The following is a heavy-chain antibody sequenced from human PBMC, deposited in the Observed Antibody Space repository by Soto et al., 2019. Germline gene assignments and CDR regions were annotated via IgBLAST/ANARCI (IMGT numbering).Heavy chain of an antibody. CDR2: IYDSGSP. CDR3: PRAKGYISGPKNFDY. V-gene: IGHV4-30-4*01. J-gene: IGHJ4*02. D-gene: IGHD5-12*01. CDR1: GSPISRGEHF. Sequence: TLSLNCAVPGSPISRGEHFWSSIRPSPGKGLEWIGYIYDSGSPYYNPSPQSRVTMSVDTSKNQFSLKLSSVTAADTAVYYCPRAKGYISGPKNFDYWGQGTLVTVSS.